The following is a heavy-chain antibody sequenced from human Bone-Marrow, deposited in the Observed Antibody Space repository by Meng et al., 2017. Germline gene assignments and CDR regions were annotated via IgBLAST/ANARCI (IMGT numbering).Heavy chain of an antibody. D-gene: IGHD5-18*01. CDR2: MNPNSGNT. CDR1: GYTFTSYD. V-gene: IGHV1-8*01. J-gene: IGHJ4*02. Sequence: QVPLVQSGTEVTQPGASVTVSCNASGYTFTSYDINWLRQATGQGLEWMGWMNPNSGNTGYAQKFQGRVTTTRNTSISTAYMELSSLRSEDTAVYYCARSGIQLWLYYWGQGTLVTVSS. CDR3: ARSGIQLWLYY.